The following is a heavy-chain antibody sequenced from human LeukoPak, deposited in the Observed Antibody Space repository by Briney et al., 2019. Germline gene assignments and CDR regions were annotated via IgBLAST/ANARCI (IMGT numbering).Heavy chain of an antibody. J-gene: IGHJ3*02. CDR1: GGSISSSSYY. CDR2: IYYSGST. Sequence: SETLSLTCTVSGGSISSSSYYWGWIRQPPGKGLEGIGSIYYSGSTYYNPSLKSRVTISVDTSKNQFSLKLSSVTAADTAVYYCARLLDYGGNSVAFDIWGQGTMVTVSS. D-gene: IGHD4-23*01. V-gene: IGHV4-39*01. CDR3: ARLLDYGGNSVAFDI.